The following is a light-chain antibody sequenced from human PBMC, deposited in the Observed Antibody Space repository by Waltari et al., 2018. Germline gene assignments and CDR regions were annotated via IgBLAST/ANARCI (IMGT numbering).Light chain of an antibody. CDR3: QQYNNWPGT. CDR1: QSVSSN. V-gene: IGKV3-15*01. CDR2: GAS. Sequence: PPPSRASQSVSSNLAWYQQKPGQAPRLLIYGASTRATGIPARFSGSGSGTEFTLTISSLQSEDFAVYSCQQYNNWPGTFGQGTKVEIK. J-gene: IGKJ1*01.